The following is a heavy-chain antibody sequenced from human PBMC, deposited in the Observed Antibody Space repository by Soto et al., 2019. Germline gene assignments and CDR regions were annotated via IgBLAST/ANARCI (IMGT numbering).Heavy chain of an antibody. J-gene: IGHJ3*02. D-gene: IGHD3-9*01. CDR1: GYTFTSYG. CDR2: ISAYNGNK. Sequence: ASVKVSCKASGYTFTSYGISWVRQAPGQGLEWMGWISAYNGNKKYAQKIQGRVSMTTDTSTSTAYMELRSLRSDDTAVYYCARVLWDYDILTAYPLNYAFDIWGQGTTVT. CDR3: ARVLWDYDILTAYPLNYAFDI. V-gene: IGHV1-18*01.